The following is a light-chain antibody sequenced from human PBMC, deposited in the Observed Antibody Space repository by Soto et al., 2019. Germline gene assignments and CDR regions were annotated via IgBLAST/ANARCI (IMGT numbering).Light chain of an antibody. CDR1: EFISDC. CDR2: DAS. J-gene: IGKJ1*01. V-gene: IGKV1-5*01. CDR3: QHYNSYSRA. Sequence: DVQMTQSPSTLSASVGDRVTMTCRASEFISDCLAWYQQKPGQAPKLLIYDASTLESGVPGRFSGSGVGTHFTLTISGLQPEDFATYHCQHYNSYSRAFGQGTKVEI.